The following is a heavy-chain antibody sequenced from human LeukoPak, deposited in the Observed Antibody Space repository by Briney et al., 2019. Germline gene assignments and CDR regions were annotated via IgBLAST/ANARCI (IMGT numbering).Heavy chain of an antibody. CDR3: ARSYSYGSGDDY. Sequence: GGSLRLSCAASGFTFSDYYMSWIRQAPGKGLEWVSYISSSSSYTNYADSVKGPFTISRDNAKNSLYLQMNSLRAEDTAVYYCARSYSYGSGDDYWGQGTLVTVSS. D-gene: IGHD5-18*01. CDR2: ISSSSSYT. V-gene: IGHV3-11*06. J-gene: IGHJ4*02. CDR1: GFTFSDYY.